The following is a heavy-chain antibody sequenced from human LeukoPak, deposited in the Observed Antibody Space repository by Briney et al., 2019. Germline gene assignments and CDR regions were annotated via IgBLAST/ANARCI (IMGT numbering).Heavy chain of an antibody. CDR2: INPNSGDT. CDR3: VRDGAFDI. V-gene: IGHV1-2*02. J-gene: IGHJ3*02. Sequence: ASVKVSCKASGYTFTGYHMHWVRQAPGQGLEWMGWINPNSGDTKYAQKFQGRVTMTRDTSISTTYMELSRLKSDDTAVYYCVRDGAFDIWGQGTMVTVSS. CDR1: GYTFTGYH.